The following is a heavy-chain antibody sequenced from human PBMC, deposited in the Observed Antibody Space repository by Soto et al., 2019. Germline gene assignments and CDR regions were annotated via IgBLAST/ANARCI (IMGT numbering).Heavy chain of an antibody. Sequence: PSETLSLTCTVSGCSINSGDYYWSWLRQPPGKGLEWIGYIYYSGSTYYNPSLKSRVTISVDTSKNQFSLKLSSVTAADTAVYYCAREYCSGGSCYHYYFDYWGQGTLVTVSS. CDR3: AREYCSGGSCYHYYFDY. CDR2: IYYSGST. V-gene: IGHV4-30-4*01. CDR1: GCSINSGDYY. J-gene: IGHJ4*02. D-gene: IGHD2-15*01.